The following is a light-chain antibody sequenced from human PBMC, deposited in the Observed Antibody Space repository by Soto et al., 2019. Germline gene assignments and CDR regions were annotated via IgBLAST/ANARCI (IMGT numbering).Light chain of an antibody. J-gene: IGKJ4*01. CDR1: QSISSY. CDR2: AAY. CDR3: KQSYSTPLT. Sequence: DIQMTQSPCSLSASVGDRVTITCRASQSISSYLNWYQQKPGKAHKLLIYAAYSLQSGVQSRFSGSGSGTDFTLTIRSLQPEDFATYYCKQSYSTPLTVGGGTKVDIK. V-gene: IGKV1-39*01.